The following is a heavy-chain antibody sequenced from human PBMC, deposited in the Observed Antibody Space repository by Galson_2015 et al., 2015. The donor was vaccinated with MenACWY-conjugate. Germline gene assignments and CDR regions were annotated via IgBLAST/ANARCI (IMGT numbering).Heavy chain of an antibody. CDR2: IKQDASEK. CDR3: ARGPRYGAFDI. CDR1: GFSFSGSW. D-gene: IGHD4-17*01. Sequence: SLRLSCAASGFSFSGSWMSWVRQAPGKGREWVANIKQDASEKYYVDSVKGRFAISRDNAKTSLYLQMNSLGAEDTAVYYCARGPRYGAFDIWGQGTTVTVSS. J-gene: IGHJ3*02. V-gene: IGHV3-7*03.